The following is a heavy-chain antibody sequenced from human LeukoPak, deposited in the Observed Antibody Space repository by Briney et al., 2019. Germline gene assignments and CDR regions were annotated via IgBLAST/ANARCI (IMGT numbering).Heavy chain of an antibody. CDR1: GFIFSSYG. J-gene: IGHJ4*02. D-gene: IGHD6-19*01. CDR3: ARDLSSLAPSFDN. V-gene: IGHV3-33*01. CDR2: IWYDGSKK. Sequence: PGRSLRLSCAASGFIFSSYGMHWVRQAPGKGLEWVAVIWYDGSKKYYADSVKGRFTISRDNSNNTLYLQMNSLRAEDTAVYYCARDLSSLAPSFDNWGQGTLVTVSS.